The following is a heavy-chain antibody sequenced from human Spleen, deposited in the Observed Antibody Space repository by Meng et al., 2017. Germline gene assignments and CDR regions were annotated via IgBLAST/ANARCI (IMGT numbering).Heavy chain of an antibody. V-gene: IGHV1-69*01. D-gene: IGHD6-6*01. Sequence: QVERGQSGAEVKKPGSSVKVSCKASGGTFSSYAISWVRQAPGQGLEWMGGIIPIFGTANYAQKFQGRVTITADESTSTAYMELSSLRSEDTAVYYCARSIAARPGLFDYWGQGTLVTVSS. J-gene: IGHJ4*02. CDR3: ARSIAARPGLFDY. CDR1: GGTFSSYA. CDR2: IIPIFGTA.